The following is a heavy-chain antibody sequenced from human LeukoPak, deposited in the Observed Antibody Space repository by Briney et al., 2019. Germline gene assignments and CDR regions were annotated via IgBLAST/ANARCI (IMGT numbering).Heavy chain of an antibody. CDR1: GFTFSSYA. D-gene: IGHD3-10*01. Sequence: PGGSLRLSCAASGFTFSSYAMSWVRQAPGKGLEWVSAISGSGGSTYYADSVKGRFTISRDNSKNTLYLQMNSLRAEDTAVYYCARYRTPMIRGVDAFDIWGQGTMVTVSS. V-gene: IGHV3-23*01. CDR3: ARYRTPMIRGVDAFDI. CDR2: ISGSGGST. J-gene: IGHJ3*02.